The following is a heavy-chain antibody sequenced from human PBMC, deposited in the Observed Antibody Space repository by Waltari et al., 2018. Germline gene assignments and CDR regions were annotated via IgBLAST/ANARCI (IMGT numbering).Heavy chain of an antibody. CDR1: GFTFSGPA. V-gene: IGHV3-73*01. J-gene: IGHJ5*02. Sequence: EVQLVESGGGLVQPGGSLKLSCAASGFTFSGPAMQRVRQASGKGLEWVGRIRSKANSYATAYAASVKGRFTISRDDSKNTAYLQMNSLKTEDTAVYYCTRQDWFDPWGQGTLVTVSS. CDR2: IRSKANSYAT. CDR3: TRQDWFDP.